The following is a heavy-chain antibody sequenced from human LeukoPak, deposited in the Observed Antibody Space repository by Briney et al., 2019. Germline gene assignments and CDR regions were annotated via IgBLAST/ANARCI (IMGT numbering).Heavy chain of an antibody. V-gene: IGHV4-39*07. CDR2: IYYSGST. CDR1: GGSISSSSYY. D-gene: IGHD1-26*01. CDR3: ARDLARVSGSQGAFDI. Sequence: SSETLSLTCTVSGGSISSSSYYWGWIRQPPGKGLEWIGSIYYSGSTYYNPSLKSRVTISVDTSKNQFSLKLSSVTAADTAVYYCARDLARVSGSQGAFDIWGQGTMVTVSS. J-gene: IGHJ3*02.